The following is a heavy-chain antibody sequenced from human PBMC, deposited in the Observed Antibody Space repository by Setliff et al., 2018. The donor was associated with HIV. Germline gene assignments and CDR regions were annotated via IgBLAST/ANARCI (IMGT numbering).Heavy chain of an antibody. CDR3: ARDLSISNPYYDILTGPGVY. Sequence: ASVKVSCKASGYSSTSYGIAWVRQAPGQGLEWMAWMNPNSGNTGYTQKFQGRVTITRNTSITTAYMELSSLRSEDTAMYYCARDLSISNPYYDILTGPGVYWGQGTLVTVSS. CDR1: GYSSTSYG. V-gene: IGHV1-8*01. D-gene: IGHD3-9*01. J-gene: IGHJ4*02. CDR2: MNPNSGNT.